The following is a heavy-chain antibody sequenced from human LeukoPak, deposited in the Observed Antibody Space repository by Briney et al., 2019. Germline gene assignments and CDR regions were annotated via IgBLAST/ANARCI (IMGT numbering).Heavy chain of an antibody. CDR2: IKQDGSEK. V-gene: IGHV3-7*01. CDR1: GFTFSNYW. Sequence: GSLRLSCAASGFTFSNYWMGWVRQAPGKGLEWVANIKQDGSEKYYVDSVKGRFSISRDNAKNSLYLQMNSLRAEDTAVYYCARDFYGDYALSAFDIWGQGTMVTVSS. J-gene: IGHJ3*02. CDR3: ARDFYGDYALSAFDI. D-gene: IGHD4-17*01.